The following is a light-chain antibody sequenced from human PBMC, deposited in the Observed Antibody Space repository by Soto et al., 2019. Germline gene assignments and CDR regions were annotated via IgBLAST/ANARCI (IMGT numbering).Light chain of an antibody. CDR1: SSDIGTYIY. J-gene: IGLJ2*01. V-gene: IGLV2-14*01. CDR3: SSYTSSNSVV. Sequence: QSALTQPASVSGSPGQSITISCTGTSSDIGTYIYVSWYLQHPGKAPKLLIYEVGNRPSGVSNRFSGSKSGNTASLTISGLQPEDEADYYCSSYTSSNSVVFGGGTKLTV. CDR2: EVG.